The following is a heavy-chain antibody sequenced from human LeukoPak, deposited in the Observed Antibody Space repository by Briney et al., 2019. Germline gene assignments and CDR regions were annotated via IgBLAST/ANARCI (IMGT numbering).Heavy chain of an antibody. CDR3: TTDAPYYYGSGTKTDAFDL. Sequence: GGSLRLSCAASGFTFSRYRMHWVRQAPGKGLEWVGRIKSKIDGGTTQYAAPVKGRFTISRDDSKNTLYLQMNSLKTEDTAVYYCTTDAPYYYGSGTKTDAFDLWGQGTMVTVSS. D-gene: IGHD3-10*01. CDR1: GFTFSRYR. J-gene: IGHJ3*01. V-gene: IGHV3-15*01. CDR2: IKSKIDGGTT.